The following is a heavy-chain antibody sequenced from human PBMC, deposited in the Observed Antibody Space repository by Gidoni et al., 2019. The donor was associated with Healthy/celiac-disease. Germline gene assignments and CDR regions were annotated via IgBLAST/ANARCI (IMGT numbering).Heavy chain of an antibody. D-gene: IGHD2-15*01. J-gene: IGHJ6*02. CDR3: ARDSLVAAHYGMDV. V-gene: IGHV4-31*03. CDR1: GGSISSGGYY. Sequence: QVQLQESGPGLVKPSQTLSLTCPFSGGSISSGGYYWSWIRQHPGKGLGWIGYIHYSGSTYYNPSLKSRVTISVDTSKNQFSLKLSSVTAADTAVYYCARDSLVAAHYGMDVWGQGTTVTVSS. CDR2: IHYSGST.